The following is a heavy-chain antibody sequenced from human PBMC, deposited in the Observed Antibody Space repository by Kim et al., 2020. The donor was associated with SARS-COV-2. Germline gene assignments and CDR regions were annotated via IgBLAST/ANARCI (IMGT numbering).Heavy chain of an antibody. J-gene: IGHJ4*02. Sequence: GGSLRLSCAASGFTFSSYWMSWVRQAPGKGLEWVANIKQDGSEKYYVDSVKGRFTISRDNAKNSLYLQMNSLRAEDTAVYYCARTPRQWLVRTPGRFDYWGQGTLVTVSS. CDR1: GFTFSSYW. D-gene: IGHD6-19*01. V-gene: IGHV3-7*01. CDR2: IKQDGSEK. CDR3: ARTPRQWLVRTPGRFDY.